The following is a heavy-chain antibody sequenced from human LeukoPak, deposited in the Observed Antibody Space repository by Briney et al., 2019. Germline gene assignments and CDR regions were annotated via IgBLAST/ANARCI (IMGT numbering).Heavy chain of an antibody. Sequence: PGGSLRPSCAASGFTFSSYGMHWVRQAPGKGLEWVAVIWYDGSNKYYADSVKGRFTISRDNSKNTLYLQMNSLRAEDTAVYYCARVGGYCSSTSCYSDPNYYYGMDVWGQGTTVTVSS. D-gene: IGHD2-2*02. V-gene: IGHV3-33*01. CDR3: ARVGGYCSSTSCYSDPNYYYGMDV. CDR2: IWYDGSNK. CDR1: GFTFSSYG. J-gene: IGHJ6*02.